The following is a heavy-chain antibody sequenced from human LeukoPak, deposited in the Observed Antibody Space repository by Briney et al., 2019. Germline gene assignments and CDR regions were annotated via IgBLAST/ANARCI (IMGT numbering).Heavy chain of an antibody. CDR1: GFTFSSYA. CDR3: ARDCYFDSCF. Sequence: GGSLRLSCAASGFTFSSYAMSWVRQAPGKGLEWVSVMYSSGSTYYIDSVKGRFTISRDNSKNTLYLQMNSLRAEDTAVYYCARDCYFDSCFWGQGTLVTVSS. CDR2: MYSSGST. V-gene: IGHV3-53*01. J-gene: IGHJ4*02. D-gene: IGHD2-15*01.